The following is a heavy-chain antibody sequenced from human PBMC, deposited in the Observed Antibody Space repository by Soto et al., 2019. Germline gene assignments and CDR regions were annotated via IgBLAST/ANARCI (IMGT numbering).Heavy chain of an antibody. V-gene: IGHV4-59*01. CDR1: GGSISSYY. CDR2: IYYSGST. Sequence: QVQLQESGPGLVKPSETLSLTCTVSGGSISSYYWSWIRQPPGKGLEWIGYIYYSGSTNYNPSLKSRVTISVDTSKNQFSLKLSSVAAADTAVYYCVRDLANYDIDDAFDIWGQGTMVTVSS. CDR3: VRDLANYDIDDAFDI. D-gene: IGHD3-9*01. J-gene: IGHJ3*02.